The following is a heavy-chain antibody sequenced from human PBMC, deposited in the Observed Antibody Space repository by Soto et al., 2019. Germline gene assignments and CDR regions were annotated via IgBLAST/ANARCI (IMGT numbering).Heavy chain of an antibody. CDR2: ITSDTHTI. J-gene: IGHJ4*02. CDR1: GFPFSIYS. Sequence: EVQLVESGGGLVQPGGSLSLTCAASGFPFSIYSMNWVRQAPGKGLEWSSYITSDTHTIKYADSVKGRVTISRDNAKNLVYLQMNSLRDEDTAGYFCARSVEGDFDYWGQGTVVTVPS. D-gene: IGHD2-2*01. CDR3: ARSVEGDFDY. V-gene: IGHV3-48*02.